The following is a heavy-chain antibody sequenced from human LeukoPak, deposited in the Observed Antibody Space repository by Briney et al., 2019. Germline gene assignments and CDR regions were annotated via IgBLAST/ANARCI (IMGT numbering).Heavy chain of an antibody. Sequence: ASVKVSCKASGYTFTSYDINWVRQATGQGLEWMGWMNHNSGNTGYAQKFQGRVTMTRNTSISTAYMQLSSLRSEDTAVYYCARGSTNWGSNFDYWGQGTLVTVSS. CDR2: MNHNSGNT. CDR3: ARGSTNWGSNFDY. V-gene: IGHV1-8*01. CDR1: GYTFTSYD. D-gene: IGHD7-27*01. J-gene: IGHJ4*02.